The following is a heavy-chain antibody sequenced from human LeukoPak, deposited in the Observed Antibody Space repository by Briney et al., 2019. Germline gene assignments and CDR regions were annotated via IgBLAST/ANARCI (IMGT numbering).Heavy chain of an antibody. D-gene: IGHD3-10*01. CDR2: INSDGSTT. CDR3: AKVAKYYYGSETYYFFEH. CDR1: GFTFSSYW. V-gene: IGHV3-74*01. J-gene: IGHJ4*02. Sequence: GGSLRLSCVASGFTFSSYWMHWVRQAPGEGLVWVARINSDGSTTTYADSVKGRFTISRDNAKNSLYLQMNNLRAEDTAVYYCAKVAKYYYGSETYYFFEHWGQGTPVTASS.